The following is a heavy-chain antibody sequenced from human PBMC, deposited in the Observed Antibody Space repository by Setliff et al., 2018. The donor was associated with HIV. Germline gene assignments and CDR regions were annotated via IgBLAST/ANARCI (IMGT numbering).Heavy chain of an antibody. CDR2: VYTTGSA. Sequence: PSETLSLTCAVYGGSFSGYYWSWIRQPAGKGLEWIGHVYTTGSASYNPSLESRVTILEALSKNQFSLKLSSVTAADTAVYYCARAPHLGYCSSTSCHGGYYGMDVWGQGTTVTVSS. CDR1: GGSFSGYY. D-gene: IGHD2-2*01. J-gene: IGHJ6*02. V-gene: IGHV4-59*10. CDR3: ARAPHLGYCSSTSCHGGYYGMDV.